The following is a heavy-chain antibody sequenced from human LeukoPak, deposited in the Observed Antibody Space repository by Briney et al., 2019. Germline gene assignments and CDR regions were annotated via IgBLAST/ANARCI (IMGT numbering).Heavy chain of an antibody. J-gene: IGHJ5*02. CDR1: GYTFTSYG. Sequence: ASVKVSCKASGYTFTSYGISWVRQAPGQGLEWMGWISAYNGNTNYAQKLQGRVTMTTDTSTSTAYMELRSLRSDDTAVYYCARESSDGGLSYYSGSYGPASEGFDPWGQGTLVTVSS. CDR3: ARESSDGGLSYYSGSYGPASEGFDP. V-gene: IGHV1-18*01. CDR2: ISAYNGNT. D-gene: IGHD1-26*01.